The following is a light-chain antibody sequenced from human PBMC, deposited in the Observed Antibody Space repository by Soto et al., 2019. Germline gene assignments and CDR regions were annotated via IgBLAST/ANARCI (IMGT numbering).Light chain of an antibody. CDR1: SSDFGSYNL. J-gene: IGLJ1*01. CDR3: CSYAGSSASYV. CDR2: EVS. Sequence: QSDLTQPASVSGSPGQPITISCTGTSSDFGSYNLVSWYQQHPGKAPKLMIYEVSKRPSGVSNRFSGSKSGNTASLTISGLQAEDEADYYCCSYAGSSASYVFGIGTKVTVL. V-gene: IGLV2-23*02.